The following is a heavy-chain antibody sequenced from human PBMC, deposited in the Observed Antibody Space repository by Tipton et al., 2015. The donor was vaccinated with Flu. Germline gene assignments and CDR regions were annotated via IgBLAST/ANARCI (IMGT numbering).Heavy chain of an antibody. V-gene: IGHV1-46*01. Sequence: QLVQSGAEVKKPGASVKVSCKASGYTFTSYYMHWVRQAPGQGLEWMGIINPSGGSTSYAQKFQGRVTMTRDTSTSTVYMELSSLRSEDTAVYYCARTNYYDSSGYSYRGYGGAVDIWGQGKMVTVSS. CDR3: ARTNYYDSSGYSYRGYGGAVDI. CDR2: INPSGGST. J-gene: IGHJ3*02. CDR1: GYTFTSYY. D-gene: IGHD3-22*01.